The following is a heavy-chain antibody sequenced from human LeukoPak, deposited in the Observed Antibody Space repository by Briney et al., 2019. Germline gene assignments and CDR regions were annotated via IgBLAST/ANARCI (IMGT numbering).Heavy chain of an antibody. Sequence: SETLSLTCAVYGGSFSGYYWSWIRQPPGKGLEWIGEINHSGSTNYHPSLKSRVTISVDTSKNQFSLKLSSVTAADTAVYYCARLFLSGDSSGYYSGFDYWGQGTLVTVSS. V-gene: IGHV4-34*01. CDR2: INHSGST. J-gene: IGHJ4*02. CDR1: GGSFSGYY. D-gene: IGHD3-22*01. CDR3: ARLFLSGDSSGYYSGFDY.